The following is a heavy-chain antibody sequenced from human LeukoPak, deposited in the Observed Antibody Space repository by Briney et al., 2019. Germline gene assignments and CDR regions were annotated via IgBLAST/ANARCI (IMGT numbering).Heavy chain of an antibody. CDR2: ISGSDGST. Sequence: GGSLRLSCAASGFIFTNYAMSWVRQAPGKGLEWVSTISGSDGSTYYADSVKGRFTISRDNSKNTLYLQMNSLRVDDTAVYYCAKLRSGDPVAATNYWGQGTLVTVSP. D-gene: IGHD2-15*01. CDR3: AKLRSGDPVAATNY. J-gene: IGHJ4*02. CDR1: GFIFTNYA. V-gene: IGHV3-23*01.